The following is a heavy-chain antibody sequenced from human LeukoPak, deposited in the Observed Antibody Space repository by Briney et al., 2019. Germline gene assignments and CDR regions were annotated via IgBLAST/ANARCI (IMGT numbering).Heavy chain of an antibody. J-gene: IGHJ4*02. Sequence: SETLSLTCTVSGDSIDSYYWSWIRQPPGKGLEWIGYIYYRGTTSYNPFLKSRVTISVDTSKNQFSLNLRTVTSADTAVYYCTRVHYSGSGLSSYFDYWGQGTLVTVSS. CDR3: TRVHYSGSGLSSYFDY. CDR2: IYYRGTT. D-gene: IGHD3-10*01. V-gene: IGHV4-59*01. CDR1: GDSIDSYY.